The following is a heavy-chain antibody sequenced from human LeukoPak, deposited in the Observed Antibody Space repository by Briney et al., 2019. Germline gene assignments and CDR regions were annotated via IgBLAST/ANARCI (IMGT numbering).Heavy chain of an antibody. CDR2: IYPGDSDT. Sequence: GESLKISCKGSGYSFTSYWIGWVRQMPGKGLEWMGIIYPGDSDTRYSPSFQGQVTISADKSISTAYLQWSSLKASDTAMYYCARLPGIAAAGYLHFDYWGQGTLVTVSS. CDR3: ARLPGIAAAGYLHFDY. J-gene: IGHJ4*02. V-gene: IGHV5-51*01. D-gene: IGHD6-13*01. CDR1: GYSFTSYW.